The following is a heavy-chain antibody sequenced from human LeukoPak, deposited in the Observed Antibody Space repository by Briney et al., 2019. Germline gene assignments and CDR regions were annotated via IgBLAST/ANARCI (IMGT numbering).Heavy chain of an antibody. CDR3: ARRSYDPYYYYHYYMDV. D-gene: IGHD5-12*01. Sequence: TSETLSLTCTVSGGSISSSSYYWGWIRQPPGKGLEWIGSIYYSGSTYYNPSLKSRVTISVDTSKNQFSLKLSSVTATDTAVYYCARRSYDPYYYYHYYMDVWGKGTTVTVSS. J-gene: IGHJ6*03. V-gene: IGHV4-39*01. CDR1: GGSISSSSYY. CDR2: IYYSGST.